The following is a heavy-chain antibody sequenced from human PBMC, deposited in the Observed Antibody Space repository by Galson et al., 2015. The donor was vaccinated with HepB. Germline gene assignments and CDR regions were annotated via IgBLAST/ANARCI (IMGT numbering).Heavy chain of an antibody. Sequence: SLRLSCAASGFTFSSYAMSWVRQAPGKGLEWVSAISGSGGSTYYADSVKGRFTISRDNSKNTLYLQMNSLRAEDTAVYYCARSYSSIPESIDYWGQGTLVTVSS. CDR1: GFTFSSYA. CDR3: ARSYSSIPESIDY. D-gene: IGHD6-13*01. CDR2: ISGSGGST. J-gene: IGHJ4*02. V-gene: IGHV3-23*01.